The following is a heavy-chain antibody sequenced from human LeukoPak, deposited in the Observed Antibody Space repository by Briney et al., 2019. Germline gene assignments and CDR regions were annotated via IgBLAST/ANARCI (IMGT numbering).Heavy chain of an antibody. CDR1: GGTFISYA. V-gene: IGHV1-69*13. Sequence: SVKVSCKASGGTFISYAISWVRQAPGQGLEWMGGIIPIFGTANYAQKFQGRVTITADESTSTAYMELSSLRSEDTAVYYCARGDHIVVVTAQYYFDYWGQGTLVTVSS. CDR3: ARGDHIVVVTAQYYFDY. CDR2: IIPIFGTA. D-gene: IGHD2-21*02. J-gene: IGHJ4*02.